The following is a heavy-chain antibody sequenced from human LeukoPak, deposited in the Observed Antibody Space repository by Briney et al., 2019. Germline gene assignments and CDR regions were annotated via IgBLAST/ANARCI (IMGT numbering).Heavy chain of an antibody. CDR2: INHTGST. V-gene: IGHV4-34*01. CDR1: GGSFSGYY. Sequence: PSETLSLTCAVYGGSFSGYYWSWIRQSPGKGLEWIGEINHTGSTNYNPSLKSRVTISLDTSKNHFPLKLSSVTAADTAVYYCAREEWFDPWGQGTLVTVSS. CDR3: AREEWFDP. J-gene: IGHJ5*02.